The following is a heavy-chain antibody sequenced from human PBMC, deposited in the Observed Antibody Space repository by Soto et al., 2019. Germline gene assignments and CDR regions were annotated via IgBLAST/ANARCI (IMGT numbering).Heavy chain of an antibody. J-gene: IGHJ6*02. CDR1: GDIVYSNSAA. D-gene: IGHD1-26*01. CDR3: ARGDQNYYYGMDV. V-gene: IGHV6-1*01. Sequence: QTLSLTCAISGDIVYSNSAAWNWIRQSPSRGLEWLGRTYYRSKWYNDYAVSVKSRITINPDTSKNQFSLQMNSVTPEDTAVYYWARGDQNYYYGMDVWGQGTTVTVSS. CDR2: TYYRSKWYN.